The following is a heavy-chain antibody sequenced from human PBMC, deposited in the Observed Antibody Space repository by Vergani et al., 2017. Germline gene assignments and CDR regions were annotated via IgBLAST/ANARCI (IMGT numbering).Heavy chain of an antibody. J-gene: IGHJ3*01. CDR3: VRRDFWVGPRTFDF. V-gene: IGHV4-34*01. D-gene: IGHD3-3*01. CDR1: GAAFNSYQ. CDR2: IDDKGKS. Sequence: QVQLHQWGAGLLKTSETLSLTCAVSGAAFNSYQWTWIRQSPGRGLEWIGEIDDKGKSICNPTLKSRVTISVDNSKRYFSLHVTSVTAADSAMYYCVRRDFWVGPRTFDFWGAGTPVTVSS.